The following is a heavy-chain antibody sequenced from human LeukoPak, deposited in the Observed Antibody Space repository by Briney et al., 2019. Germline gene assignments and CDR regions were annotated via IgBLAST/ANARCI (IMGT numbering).Heavy chain of an antibody. CDR1: GFTFSSYA. V-gene: IGHV3-23*01. J-gene: IGHJ4*02. CDR3: ARDGDGYNFYDY. Sequence: GGSLRLSCAASGFTFSSYAMSWVRQAPGKGLEWVSAISGSGGSTYYADSVKGRFTISRDNSKNTLYLQMNSLRAEDTAVYYCARDGDGYNFYDYWGQGTLVTVSS. D-gene: IGHD5-24*01. CDR2: ISGSGGST.